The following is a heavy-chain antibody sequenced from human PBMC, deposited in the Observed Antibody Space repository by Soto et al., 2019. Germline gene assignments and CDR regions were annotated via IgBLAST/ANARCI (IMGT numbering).Heavy chain of an antibody. D-gene: IGHD2-15*01. CDR2: IYYSGST. J-gene: IGHJ5*02. Sequence: PSETLSLTCTVSGGSISSYYWSWIRQPPGKGLEWIGYIYYSGSTNYNPSLKSRVTISVDTSKNQFSLKLSSVTAADTAVYYCARDSLGYCSGGSCYPTGGWFEPWGQGTLVTVSS. V-gene: IGHV4-59*01. CDR3: ARDSLGYCSGGSCYPTGGWFEP. CDR1: GGSISSYY.